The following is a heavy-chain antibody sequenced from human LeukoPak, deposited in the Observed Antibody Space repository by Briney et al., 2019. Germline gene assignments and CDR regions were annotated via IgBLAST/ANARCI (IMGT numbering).Heavy chain of an antibody. CDR1: GLTFSNYW. CDR2: INGDGSSP. J-gene: IGHJ4*02. Sequence: GGSLRLSCTASGLTFSNYWMQWVRQVPGQGLVWVSRINGDGSSPSYADSVKGRFTISRDNSKNTLYLQMNNLSAEDTAVYYCARETSGSFPYWGQGTLVTVSS. D-gene: IGHD2-15*01. CDR3: ARETSGSFPY. V-gene: IGHV3-74*01.